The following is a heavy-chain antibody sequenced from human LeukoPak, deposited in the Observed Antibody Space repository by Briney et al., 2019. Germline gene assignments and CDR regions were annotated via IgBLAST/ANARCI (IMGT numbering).Heavy chain of an antibody. CDR1: GFTFSSYD. D-gene: IGHD6-19*01. CDR3: AREGPYSSGLSGAFDI. J-gene: IGHJ3*02. V-gene: IGHV3-13*01. Sequence: PGGSLRLSCAASGFTFSSYDMHWVRQAAGKGLEWASAIGTAGDTYYPGSVKGRFTISRENAKNSLYLQMNSLRAGDAAVYYCAREGPYSSGLSGAFDIWGQGTMVTVSS. CDR2: IGTAGDT.